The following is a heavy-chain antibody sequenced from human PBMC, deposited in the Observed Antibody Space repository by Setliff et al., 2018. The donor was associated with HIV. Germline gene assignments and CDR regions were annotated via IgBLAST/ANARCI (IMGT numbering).Heavy chain of an antibody. J-gene: IGHJ4*02. Sequence: KASETLSLTCTVSGASISSHNYYWGWIRQSPGKGLEWIASIRSSGDTYYNPSLQSRVIISVDTSNNQISLKLTSATAADTAVYYCTIPASSLAPNWGRGTQVTVSS. CDR3: TIPASSLAPN. CDR2: IRSSGDT. V-gene: IGHV4-39*01. CDR1: GASISSHNYY.